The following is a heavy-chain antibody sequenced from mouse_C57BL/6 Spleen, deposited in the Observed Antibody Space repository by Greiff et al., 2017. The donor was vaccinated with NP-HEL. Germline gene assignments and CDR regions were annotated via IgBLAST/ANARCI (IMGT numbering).Heavy chain of an antibody. Sequence: EVHLVESGGGLVKPGGSLKLSCAASGFTFSDYGMHWVRQAPEKGLEWVAYISSGSSTIYYADTVKGRFTISRDNAKNTLFLQMTSLRSEDKAMYYCARDDYGRGPTAMDYWGQGTSVTVSS. CDR2: ISSGSSTI. J-gene: IGHJ4*01. V-gene: IGHV5-17*01. CDR3: ARDDYGRGPTAMDY. CDR1: GFTFSDYG. D-gene: IGHD2-4*01.